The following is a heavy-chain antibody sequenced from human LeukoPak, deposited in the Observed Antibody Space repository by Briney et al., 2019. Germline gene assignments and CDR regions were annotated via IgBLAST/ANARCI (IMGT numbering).Heavy chain of an antibody. Sequence: KSGGSLRLSCAASGFTFSSYSMNWVRQAPGKGLEWVSSISSSSSYIYYADSVKGRFTISRDNAKNSLYLQMNSLRAEDTAVYYCARDRIDSSGFDYWGQGTLVTVSS. CDR3: ARDRIDSSGFDY. J-gene: IGHJ4*02. CDR2: ISSSSSYI. CDR1: GFTFSSYS. D-gene: IGHD3-22*01. V-gene: IGHV3-21*01.